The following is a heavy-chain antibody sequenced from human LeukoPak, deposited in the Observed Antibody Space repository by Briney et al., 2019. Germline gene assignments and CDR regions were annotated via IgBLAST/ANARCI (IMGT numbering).Heavy chain of an antibody. CDR1: GGYISSSSYY. D-gene: IGHD3-22*01. CDR2: IYYSGST. V-gene: IGHV4-39*01. Sequence: SETLSLTCTVSGGYISSSSYYWGWIRQPPGKGLEWIGSIYYSGSTNYNPSLKSRVTISIDTSKNQFSLKLSSVTAADTAVYYCARQIDDYYDTSGYWKWGKGTLVTVSS. CDR3: ARQIDDYYDTSGYWK. J-gene: IGHJ4*02.